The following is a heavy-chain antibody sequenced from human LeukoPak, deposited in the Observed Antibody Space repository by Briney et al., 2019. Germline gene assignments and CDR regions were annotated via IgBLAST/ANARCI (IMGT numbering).Heavy chain of an antibody. CDR2: IYYSGST. CDR3: ARLGATVYYDFWSGYHIQH. V-gene: IGHV4-39*01. CDR1: GGSISSSSYY. J-gene: IGHJ1*01. D-gene: IGHD3-3*01. Sequence: SETLSLTCTVSGGSISSSSYYWGWIRQPPGKGLEWIGSIYYSGSTYYNPSLKSRVTIPVDTSKNQFSLKLSSVTAADTAVYYCARLGATVYYDFWSGYHIQHWGQGTLVTVSS.